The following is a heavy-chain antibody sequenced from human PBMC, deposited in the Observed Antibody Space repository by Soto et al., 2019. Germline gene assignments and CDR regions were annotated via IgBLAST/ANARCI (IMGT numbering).Heavy chain of an antibody. D-gene: IGHD1-26*01. CDR2: IYYSGST. Sequence: SETLSLTCTVSGGSISSGGYYWSWIRQHPGKGLEWIGYIYYSGSTYYNPSLKSRVTISVDTSKNQFSLKLSSVTAADTAVYYCARDLGDPITVGYYYYGMDVWGQGTTVTVSS. V-gene: IGHV4-31*03. CDR1: GGSISSGGYY. CDR3: ARDLGDPITVGYYYYGMDV. J-gene: IGHJ6*02.